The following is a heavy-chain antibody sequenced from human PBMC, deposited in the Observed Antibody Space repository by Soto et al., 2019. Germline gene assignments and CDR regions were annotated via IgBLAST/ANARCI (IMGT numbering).Heavy chain of an antibody. CDR2: ISHDGSNK. CDR1: GFTFSNYG. J-gene: IGHJ4*02. V-gene: IGHV3-30*18. D-gene: IGHD2-15*01. Sequence: QVQLVESGGGVVQPGRSLRLSCAGSGFTFSNYGLHWVRQTPGKGLEWVAFISHDGSNKYYADSVKGRFPISRDSSKSTLYLQMESLRVEDTAVYYCAKDGAPRYCSGRSCHPAGAYWGQGTLVTVSS. CDR3: AKDGAPRYCSGRSCHPAGAY.